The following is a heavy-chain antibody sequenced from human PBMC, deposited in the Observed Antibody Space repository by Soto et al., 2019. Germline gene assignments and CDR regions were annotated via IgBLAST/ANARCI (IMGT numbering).Heavy chain of an antibody. J-gene: IGHJ4*02. V-gene: IGHV3-30*18. Sequence: QVQLVESGGGVVQPGRSLRLSCAASGFTFNSYGMHWVRQAPGKGLEWVAIISYDGSNKYYADAVTGRFTISRDNSKNRLYLQMNSLRDEDTAVYYCAKDLMGDRSGYHYGGDHWGQGTLVAVSS. CDR2: ISYDGSNK. CDR3: AKDLMGDRSGYHYGGDH. CDR1: GFTFNSYG. D-gene: IGHD3-22*01.